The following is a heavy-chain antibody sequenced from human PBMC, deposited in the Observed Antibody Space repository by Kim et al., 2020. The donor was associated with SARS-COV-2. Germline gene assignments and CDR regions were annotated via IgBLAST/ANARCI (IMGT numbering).Heavy chain of an antibody. J-gene: IGHJ4*02. CDR1: AYTFTNYG. CDR3: AGGGPYHDSSGYRVYYFDY. V-gene: IGHV1-18*01. Sequence: ASVKVSCKASAYTFTNYGITWVRQAPGQGLEWMGFINPSNGKTNYAQNFQGRVTMTTDTSTRIAYMEVGSLRSDDTAVYYCAGGGPYHDSSGYRVYYFDYWGQGSLVTVSS. CDR2: INPSNGKT. D-gene: IGHD3-22*01.